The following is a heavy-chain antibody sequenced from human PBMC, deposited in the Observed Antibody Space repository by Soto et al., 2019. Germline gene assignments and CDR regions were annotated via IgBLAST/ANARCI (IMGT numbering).Heavy chain of an antibody. CDR2: IKTDGSFT. Sequence: EVQLVESGGGLVQSGGSLRLSCAASGFTFSKHWMHWVRQAPGKGLVWVSHIKTDGSFTRDADSVKGRFTISRDNARNKLFLKKNRLRAEDTGVYYCARDNHWSLDYWGQGTLVTVSS. CDR3: ARDNHWSLDY. CDR1: GFTFSKHW. D-gene: IGHD2-8*02. J-gene: IGHJ4*02. V-gene: IGHV3-74*01.